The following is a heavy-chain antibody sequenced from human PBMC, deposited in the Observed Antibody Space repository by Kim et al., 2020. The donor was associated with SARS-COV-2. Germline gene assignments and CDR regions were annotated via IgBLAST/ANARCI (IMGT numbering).Heavy chain of an antibody. J-gene: IGHJ6*02. V-gene: IGHV3-53*04. CDR3: EREELFCGMDV. Sequence: TYHADSVKARFTRSQHKYKNTLDLQMNSLRAEDTAVYYCEREELFCGMDVWGQGTTVTVSS. D-gene: IGHD1-7*01. CDR2: T.